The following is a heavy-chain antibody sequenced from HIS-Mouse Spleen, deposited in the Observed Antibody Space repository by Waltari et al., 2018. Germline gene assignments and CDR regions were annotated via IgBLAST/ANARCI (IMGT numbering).Heavy chain of an antibody. CDR3: AKASSGWLDY. D-gene: IGHD6-19*01. J-gene: IGHJ4*02. CDR2: ISYDGSNK. CDR1: GFTFSSYG. Sequence: QVQLVESGGGVVQPGRSLRLSCAASGFTFSSYGMHWVRQAPGKGVEWGEVISYDGSNKYDADAGKGRFTISRDNSKKTLYLQMNSLRAEDTAVYYCAKASSGWLDYWGQGTLVTVSS. V-gene: IGHV3-30*18.